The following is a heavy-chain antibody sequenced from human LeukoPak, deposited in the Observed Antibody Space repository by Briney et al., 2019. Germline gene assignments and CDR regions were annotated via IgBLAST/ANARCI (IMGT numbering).Heavy chain of an antibody. J-gene: IGHJ6*03. V-gene: IGHV1-69*13. D-gene: IGHD6-19*01. Sequence: SVKVSCKASGGTFSSYAISWVRQAPGQGLEWTGGIIPIFGTANYAQKFQGRVTITADESTSTAYMELSSLRSEDTAVYYCARDRGSSGWEPRYYYYYMDVWGKGTTVTVSS. CDR3: ARDRGSSGWEPRYYYYYMDV. CDR1: GGTFSSYA. CDR2: IIPIFGTA.